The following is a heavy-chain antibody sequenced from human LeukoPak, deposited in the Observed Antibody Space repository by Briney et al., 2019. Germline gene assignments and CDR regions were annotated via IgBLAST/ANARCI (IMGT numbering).Heavy chain of an antibody. CDR2: INSDGSET. J-gene: IGHJ4*02. CDR3: ARGGVHHGSDY. V-gene: IGHV3-74*01. Sequence: PGGSLRLSCAASGFTFSSYWIHWVRQAPGKGLVWVSRINSDGSETIYADSVKGRFTISRDNAKNTLYLQVNSLGVEDTAVYYCARGGVHHGSDYWGQGTLVTVSS. CDR1: GFTFSSYW. D-gene: IGHD1-14*01.